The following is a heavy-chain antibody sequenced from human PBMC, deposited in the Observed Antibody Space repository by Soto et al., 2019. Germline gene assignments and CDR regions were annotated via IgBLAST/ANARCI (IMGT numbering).Heavy chain of an antibody. CDR3: SRGALAGYSYVPFDY. CDR2: INSGNGNT. D-gene: IGHD5-18*01. J-gene: IGHJ4*02. Sequence: ASVKVSSKASGYTLTSYALHGVRQAPGQRLEWMGWINSGNGNTIYSQKFQGRVTITRDTSASTVYMELSSLRSEDTAVYYCSRGALAGYSYVPFDYWGQGTLVTVSS. CDR1: GYTLTSYA. V-gene: IGHV1-3*01.